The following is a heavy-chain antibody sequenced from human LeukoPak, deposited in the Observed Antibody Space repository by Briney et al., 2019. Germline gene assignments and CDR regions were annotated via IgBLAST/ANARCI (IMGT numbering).Heavy chain of an antibody. CDR2: IYYSGST. J-gene: IGHJ5*02. V-gene: IGHV4-39*07. D-gene: IGHD3-22*01. CDR3: TRQMRDSSGYFQGNNWFDP. CDR1: GGSISSSSYY. Sequence: SETLSLTCTVSGGSISSSSYYWGWIRQPPGKGLEWIGSIYYSGSTYYNPSLKSRVTISVDTSKNQFSLKLSSVTAADTAVYYCTRQMRDSSGYFQGNNWFDPWGQGTLVTVSS.